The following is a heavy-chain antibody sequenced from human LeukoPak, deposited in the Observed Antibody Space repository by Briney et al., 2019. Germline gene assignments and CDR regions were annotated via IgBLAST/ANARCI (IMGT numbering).Heavy chain of an antibody. V-gene: IGHV1-2*02. J-gene: IGHJ4*02. CDR2: INPNSGGT. Sequence: ASVKVSRKASGYTFTGYYMHWVRQAPGQGLEWMGWINPNSGGTNYAQKFQGRVTMTRDTSISTAYMELSRLRSDDTAVYYGARTWFGELLVVDYWGQGTLVTVSS. D-gene: IGHD3-10*01. CDR1: GYTFTGYY. CDR3: ARTWFGELLVVDY.